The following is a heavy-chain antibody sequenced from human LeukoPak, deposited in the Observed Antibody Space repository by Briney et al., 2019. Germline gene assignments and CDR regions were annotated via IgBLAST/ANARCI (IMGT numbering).Heavy chain of an antibody. D-gene: IGHD6-25*01. Sequence: ASVKVSCKASGYTFTDYHINWVRQAAGQGLEWVGWMNPKNGDSGYAQKFRGRVTITRDTSISTSYMELRSLRPDDTAVYFCARTTSFTASGYDYWGQGTLVTVSS. V-gene: IGHV1-8*03. CDR1: GYTFTDYH. CDR3: ARTTSFTASGYDY. J-gene: IGHJ4*02. CDR2: MNPKNGDS.